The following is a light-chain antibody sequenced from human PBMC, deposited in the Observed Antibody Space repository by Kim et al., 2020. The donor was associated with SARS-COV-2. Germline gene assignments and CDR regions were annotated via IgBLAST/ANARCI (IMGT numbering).Light chain of an antibody. V-gene: IGKV3-15*01. CDR2: GAS. CDR1: QSVSSN. J-gene: IGKJ1*01. Sequence: EIVMTQSPATPSVSPGERATLSCRASQSVSSNLAWYQQKPGQAPRLLIYGASTRATGIPARFSGSGSGTEFTLTISSLQSEDFAVYYCQQYNNWRRTFGQGTKVDIK. CDR3: QQYNNWRRT.